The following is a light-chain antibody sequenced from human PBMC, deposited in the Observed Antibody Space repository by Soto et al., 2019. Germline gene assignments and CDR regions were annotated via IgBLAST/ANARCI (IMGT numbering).Light chain of an antibody. Sequence: EVVLTQSPGTLSLSPGEIATLSCRASQSVGSSYLAWYQQKPGQAPRVLIYGTSSRATGIPDRFSGSGSGTDFTLTISRLEPEDVAVYYCQQYTTSSWTFGQGTKVDI. CDR2: GTS. J-gene: IGKJ1*01. CDR3: QQYTTSSWT. CDR1: QSVGSSY. V-gene: IGKV3-20*01.